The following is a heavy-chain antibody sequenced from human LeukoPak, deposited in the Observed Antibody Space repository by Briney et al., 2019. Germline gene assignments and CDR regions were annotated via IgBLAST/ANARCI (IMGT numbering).Heavy chain of an antibody. CDR3: ARAMAARHDAFDI. J-gene: IGHJ3*02. Sequence: SETLSLTCTVSGGSISSSSYYWGWIRQPPGKGLEWIGSIYYSGSTYYNPSLKSRVTISVDTSKNQFSLKLSSVTAADTAVYYCARAMAARHDAFDIWGQGTMVTVSS. D-gene: IGHD6-25*01. CDR2: IYYSGST. V-gene: IGHV4-39*07. CDR1: GGSISSSSYY.